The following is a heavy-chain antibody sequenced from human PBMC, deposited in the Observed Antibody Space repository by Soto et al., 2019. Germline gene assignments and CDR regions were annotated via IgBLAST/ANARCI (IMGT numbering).Heavy chain of an antibody. CDR1: GGSFSNYY. CDR2: INDSGIT. J-gene: IGHJ6*02. V-gene: IGHV4-34*01. D-gene: IGHD3-3*01. Sequence: QVQLQQWGAEVLKPSETLSLTCVVNGGSFSNYYWTWIRQPPGKGLGWIGEINDSGITDSNPSLESRVTISVDMSKNQFSLRVNSVTAADTAVYHCARGRSSVPDRRGIGYYGLDVWGQGTTVTVSS. CDR3: ARGRSSVPDRRGIGYYGLDV.